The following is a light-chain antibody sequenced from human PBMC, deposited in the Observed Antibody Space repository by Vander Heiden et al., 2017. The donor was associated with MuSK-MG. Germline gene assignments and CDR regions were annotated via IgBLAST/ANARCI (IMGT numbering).Light chain of an antibody. CDR1: SSDVGGYNY. Sequence: QSALTQPASVSGSPGQSITISCTGTSSDVGGYNYVSWYQQHPGKVPKLMFYEVSNRPSGVSNRFSGSKSGTTASLTITGLQAEEEADYYCSSYTTSSNLWVFGGGTKLTVL. CDR2: EVS. J-gene: IGLJ3*02. CDR3: SSYTTSSNLWV. V-gene: IGLV2-14*01.